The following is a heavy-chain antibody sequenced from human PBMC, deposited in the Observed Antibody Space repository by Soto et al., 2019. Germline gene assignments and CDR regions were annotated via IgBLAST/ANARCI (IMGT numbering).Heavy chain of an antibody. Sequence: SETLSLTCTVSGSSISSSSYYWGWIRQPPGKGLEWIGSIYYSGSTYYNPSLKSRVTISVDTSKNQFSLKLSSVTAADTAVYYCARKNSRYYYYGMDVWGQGTTVTVSS. CDR2: IYYSGST. CDR3: ARKNSRYYYYGMDV. J-gene: IGHJ6*02. CDR1: GSSISSSSYY. D-gene: IGHD6-13*01. V-gene: IGHV4-39*01.